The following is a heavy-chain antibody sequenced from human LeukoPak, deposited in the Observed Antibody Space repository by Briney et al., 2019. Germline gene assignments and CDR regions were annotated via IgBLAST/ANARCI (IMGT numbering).Heavy chain of an antibody. CDR1: GLTVSTNY. CDR2: IDSAGNT. V-gene: IGHV3-66*01. CDR3: ARGNWYFDL. J-gene: IGHJ2*01. Sequence: GGSLRLSCAASGLTVSTNYMTWVRQAPGRVLEWVSLIDSAGNTYYADSVKGRFTISRDNSKNTLYLQMNTLRVEDTAVFYCARGNWYFDLWGRGTLVTVSS.